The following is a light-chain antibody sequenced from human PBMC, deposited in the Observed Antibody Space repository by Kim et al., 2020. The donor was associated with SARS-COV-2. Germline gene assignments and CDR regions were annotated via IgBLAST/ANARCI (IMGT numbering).Light chain of an antibody. CDR2: STN. V-gene: IGLV7-43*01. Sequence: PGWTVHIPCASRTGAGTYTYYPNWLQQTHGHAPRSLIYSTNNKHCWTPALFCGSLLGGKAALTLSGVDPEDEAEYHCFLYYGGAWVFGGGTKLTVL. J-gene: IGLJ3*02. CDR1: TGAGTYTYY. CDR3: FLYYGGAWV.